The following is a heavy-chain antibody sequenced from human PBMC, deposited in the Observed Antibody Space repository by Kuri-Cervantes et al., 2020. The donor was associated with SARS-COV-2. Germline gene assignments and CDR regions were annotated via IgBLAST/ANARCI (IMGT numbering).Heavy chain of an antibody. V-gene: IGHV3-23*03. CDR1: GFTVSSNY. CDR3: AKGDLWFGESDAFDI. CDR2: IYSGGSST. Sequence: ASLKISCAASGFTVSSNYMSWVRQAPGKGLEWVSVIYSGGSSTYYADSVKGRFTISRDNSKNTLYLQMNSLRAEDTAVYYCAKGDLWFGESDAFDIWGQGTMVTVSS. J-gene: IGHJ3*02. D-gene: IGHD3-10*01.